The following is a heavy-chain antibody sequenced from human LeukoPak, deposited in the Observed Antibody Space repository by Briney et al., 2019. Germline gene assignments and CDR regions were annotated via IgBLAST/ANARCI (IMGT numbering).Heavy chain of an antibody. V-gene: IGHV4-59*01. CDR1: GGSISSYY. CDR2: IYYSGST. Sequence: PSETLSLTCTVSGGSISSYYWSWIRQPPGKGLEWIGYIYYSGSTNYNPSLKSRVTISVDTSKNQFSLKLSSVTAADTAVYYCARGVGYCSSTSCPGGWFDPWGQGTLVTVSS. J-gene: IGHJ5*02. CDR3: ARGVGYCSSTSCPGGWFDP. D-gene: IGHD2-2*03.